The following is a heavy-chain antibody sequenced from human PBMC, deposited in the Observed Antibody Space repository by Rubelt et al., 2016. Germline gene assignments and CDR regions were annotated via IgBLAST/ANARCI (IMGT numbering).Heavy chain of an antibody. CDR2: INPNSGGT. J-gene: IGHJ1*01. Sequence: QVQLVQSGAEVKKPGASVKVSCKASGYTFTGYYIHWVRQAPGQGLEWMGWINPNSGGTNYAQKFQGRVTVSSGSASAPTLFPLVSCENSPSDTSSVAVXCLAQDF. CDR3: AVXCLAQDF. CDR1: GYTFTGYY. D-gene: IGHD6-25*01. V-gene: IGHV1-2*02.